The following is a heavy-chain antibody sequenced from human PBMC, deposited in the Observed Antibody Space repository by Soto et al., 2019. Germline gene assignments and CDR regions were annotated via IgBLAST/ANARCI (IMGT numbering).Heavy chain of an antibody. CDR3: ANLPLYGSGFDC. CDR2: ISWNGAAT. V-gene: IGHV3-9*01. CDR1: GFTFDDYA. Sequence: EAQLVESGGGLVQPGRSLRLSCVASGFTFDDYAIHWVRQAPGKGLEWVSGISWNGAATGYADSVKGRFTISRDNAKNSLYLQMSSLRTEDTAIYYCANLPLYGSGFDCWGQGPLVTVSS. J-gene: IGHJ4*02. D-gene: IGHD3-10*01.